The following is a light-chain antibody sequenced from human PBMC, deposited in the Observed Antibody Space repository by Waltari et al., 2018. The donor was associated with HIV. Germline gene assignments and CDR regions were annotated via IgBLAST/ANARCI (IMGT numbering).Light chain of an antibody. Sequence: QSALTQPASVSGSPGQSITISCTGTSSAVGRYNLVSWYQQHPGKAPKLMIYEVTKRPSGVSNRFSGSKSGNTASLTISGLQAEDEADYYCNSYATGSAWVFGGGTKLTVL. CDR3: NSYATGSAWV. CDR1: SSAVGRYNL. CDR2: EVT. V-gene: IGLV2-23*02. J-gene: IGLJ3*02.